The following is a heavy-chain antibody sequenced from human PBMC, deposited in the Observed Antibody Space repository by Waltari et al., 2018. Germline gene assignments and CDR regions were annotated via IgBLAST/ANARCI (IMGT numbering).Heavy chain of an antibody. CDR3: ARGCGGGSCYYYYGMDV. Sequence: EVQLVESGGGLIQPGGSLRLSCAASGFTVSSNYMSWVRQAPGKGLEWVSVIYSGGSTYYADSVKGRFTISRDNSKNTLYLQMNSLRAEDTAVYYCARGCGGGSCYYYYGMDVWGQGTTVTVSS. J-gene: IGHJ6*02. CDR2: IYSGGST. V-gene: IGHV3-53*01. D-gene: IGHD2-15*01. CDR1: GFTVSSNY.